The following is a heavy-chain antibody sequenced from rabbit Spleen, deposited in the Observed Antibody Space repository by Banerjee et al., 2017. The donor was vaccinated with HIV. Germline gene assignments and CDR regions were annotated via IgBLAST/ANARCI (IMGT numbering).Heavy chain of an antibody. CDR1: GFDLSNNVL. Sequence: QSLEESGGDLVKPGASLTLTCTASGFDLSNNVLCWVRQAPGKGLEWIACVYIGRSDITYYASWAKGRFTISKTSSTTVTLQMTSLTAADTATYFCARGGTVYYNLWGPGTLVTVS. D-gene: IGHD1-1*01. V-gene: IGHV1S40*01. CDR3: ARGGTVYYNL. CDR2: VYIGRSDIT. J-gene: IGHJ4*01.